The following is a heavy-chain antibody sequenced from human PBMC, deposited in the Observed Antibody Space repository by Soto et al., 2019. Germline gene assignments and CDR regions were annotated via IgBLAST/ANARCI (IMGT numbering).Heavy chain of an antibody. CDR3: ARPLKADYYYYCGMDV. V-gene: IGHV1-2*04. J-gene: IGHJ6*02. CDR2: INPNSGGT. CDR1: GYTFTGYY. Sequence: ASVKVSCKASGYTFTGYYMHWVRQAPGQGLEWMGWINPNSGGTNYAQKFQGWVTMTRDTSISTAYMELSRLRSDDTAVYYCARPLKADYYYYCGMDVWGQGSTLTVPS.